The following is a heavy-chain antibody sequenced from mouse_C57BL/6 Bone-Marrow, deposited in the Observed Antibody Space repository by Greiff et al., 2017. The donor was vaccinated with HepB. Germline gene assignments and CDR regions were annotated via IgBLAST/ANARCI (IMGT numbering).Heavy chain of an antibody. J-gene: IGHJ2*01. D-gene: IGHD1-1*01. CDR3: ASYRYGSSPFDY. Sequence: QVQLQQSGPVLVKPGSSVKLSCKASGYTFTSYWMHWVKQRPIQGLEWIGNIDPSDSETHYNQKFKDKATLTVEKSSSTAYMQLSSLTSEDSAVYYCASYRYGSSPFDYWGQGTTLTVSS. CDR2: IDPSDSET. V-gene: IGHV1-52*01. CDR1: GYTFTSYW.